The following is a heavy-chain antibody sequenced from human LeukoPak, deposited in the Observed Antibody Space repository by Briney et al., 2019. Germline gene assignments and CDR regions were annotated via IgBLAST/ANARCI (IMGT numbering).Heavy chain of an antibody. CDR3: AREREQWHAFDI. Sequence: GGSLRLSCAASGFTFSSYEMNWVLQAPGKGLEWVSYISSSGSTIYYADSVKGRFAISRDNAKNSLYLQMNSLRAEDTAVYFCAREREQWHAFDIWGQGTMVTVSS. J-gene: IGHJ3*02. CDR2: ISSSGSTI. V-gene: IGHV3-48*03. CDR1: GFTFSSYE. D-gene: IGHD6-19*01.